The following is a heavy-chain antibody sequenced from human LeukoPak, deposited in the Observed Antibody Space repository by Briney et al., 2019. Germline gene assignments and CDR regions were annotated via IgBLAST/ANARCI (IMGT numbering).Heavy chain of an antibody. J-gene: IGHJ4*02. CDR2: ISAYNGNT. V-gene: IGHV1-18*01. CDR3: ARGGGRYSSSGYPIDY. D-gene: IGHD3-22*01. CDR1: GYTFTSYG. Sequence: GASVKVSCKASGYTFTSYGISWVRQAPGQGLEWMGWISAYNGNTNYAQKLQGRVTMTTDTSTSTAYMELRSLRSDDTAVYCCARGGGRYSSSGYPIDYWGQGTLVTVSS.